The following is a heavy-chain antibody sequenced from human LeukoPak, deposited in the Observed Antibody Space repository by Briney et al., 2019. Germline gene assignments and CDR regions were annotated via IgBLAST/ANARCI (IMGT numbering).Heavy chain of an antibody. D-gene: IGHD1-26*01. CDR2: IYSGGST. CDR3: ATDRNSGKYYDY. Sequence: GGSLRLSCAASGFTVSNNYMNWVRQAPGKGLEWVSVIYSGGSTYYADSVKGRFTVSRDNAKNTLYLQMDSLRAEDTAVYYCATDRNSGKYYDYWGQGTLVTVSS. CDR1: GFTVSNNY. J-gene: IGHJ4*02. V-gene: IGHV3-53*01.